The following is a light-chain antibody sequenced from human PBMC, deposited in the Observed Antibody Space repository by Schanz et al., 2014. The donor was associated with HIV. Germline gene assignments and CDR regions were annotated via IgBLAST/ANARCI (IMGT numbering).Light chain of an antibody. J-gene: IGKJ1*01. CDR3: QQYGRSPWT. CDR2: GAS. Sequence: EAVLTQSPGTLSLSPGERATLSCWASQSVSSNYLAWYQQKPGQAPRLLIYGASSRATGIPDRFSGSGSGTDFTLTISRLEPEDFAVYYCQQYGRSPWTFGQGTKVEIK. V-gene: IGKV3-20*01. CDR1: QSVSSNY.